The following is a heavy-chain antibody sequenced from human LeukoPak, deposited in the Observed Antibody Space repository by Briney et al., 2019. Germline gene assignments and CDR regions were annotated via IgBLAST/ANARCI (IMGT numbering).Heavy chain of an antibody. Sequence: GGSLRLSCSASGFTFSSYAVHWVRQAPGKGLEYVSAITSNGGDTFYADSVKGRFTISRDNSKNTLYLQMSSLRAEDTAVYYCVKASSVYYYEYWGQGTLVTVSS. CDR1: GFTFSSYA. V-gene: IGHV3-64D*09. CDR3: VKASSVYYYEY. CDR2: ITSNGGDT. D-gene: IGHD3-22*01. J-gene: IGHJ4*02.